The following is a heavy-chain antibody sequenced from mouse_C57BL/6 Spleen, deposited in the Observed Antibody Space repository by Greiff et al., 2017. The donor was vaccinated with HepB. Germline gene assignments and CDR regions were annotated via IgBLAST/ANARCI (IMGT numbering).Heavy chain of an antibody. Sequence: VQLQQSVAELVRPGASVKLSCTASGFNIKNTYMHWVKQRPEQGLEWIGRIDPANGNTKYAPKFQGKATITADTSSNTAYLQLSSLTSDDTAIDYCARSRYYYGSSGYFDVWGTGTTVTVSS. CDR2: IDPANGNT. CDR1: GFNIKNTY. D-gene: IGHD1-1*01. V-gene: IGHV14-3*01. J-gene: IGHJ1*03. CDR3: ARSRYYYGSSGYFDV.